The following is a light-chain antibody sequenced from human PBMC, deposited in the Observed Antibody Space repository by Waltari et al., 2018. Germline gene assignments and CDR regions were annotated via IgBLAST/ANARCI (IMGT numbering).Light chain of an antibody. V-gene: IGKV4-1*01. J-gene: IGKJ3*01. Sequence: FVVVHSPVSLAVCLDRGATEFSMSSQSILYSSNNQNFLAWYQKKPGHPPKLLIYWASTRQSGVPDRFTGSWSGTDFTLTISSLQAEDVAVYYCQQYFVTPFTFGPGTRVEIK. CDR2: WAS. CDR1: QSILYSSNNQNF. CDR3: QQYFVTPFT.